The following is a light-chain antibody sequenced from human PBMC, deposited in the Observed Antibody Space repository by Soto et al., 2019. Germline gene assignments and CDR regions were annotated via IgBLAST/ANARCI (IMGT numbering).Light chain of an antibody. CDR2: EVS. CDR3: SSYAGSTNFDF. Sequence: QSVLTQPPSASGSPGQSVTISCTGTSTDVGGYNYVAWYQQHPGKAPKLMIYEVSKRPSGVPDRFSGSKSDNTASLTVSGLQAEDEADYYCSSYAGSTNFDFFGTGTKLTVL. J-gene: IGLJ1*01. CDR1: STDVGGYNY. V-gene: IGLV2-8*01.